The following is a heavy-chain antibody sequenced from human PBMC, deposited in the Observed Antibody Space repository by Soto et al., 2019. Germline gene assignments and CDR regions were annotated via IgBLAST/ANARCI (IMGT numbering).Heavy chain of an antibody. Sequence: QVQLVESGGGLVKPGGSLRLSCAASGFTFSDYYMSWIRQAPGKGLEWVSYISSSGSTIYYADSVKGRFTISRDNAKNSLYLQMHSLSAGDTAVYYCARDRSRGPDYGDYSGYWGQGTLVTVSS. D-gene: IGHD4-17*01. CDR1: GFTFSDYY. CDR2: ISSSGSTI. V-gene: IGHV3-11*01. CDR3: ARDRSRGPDYGDYSGY. J-gene: IGHJ4*02.